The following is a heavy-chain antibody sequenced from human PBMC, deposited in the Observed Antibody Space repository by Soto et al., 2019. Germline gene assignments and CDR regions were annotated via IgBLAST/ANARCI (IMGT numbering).Heavy chain of an antibody. CDR2: TYYRSKWYN. CDR1: GESVSSSSVA. CDR3: GRSKGIYVDYFDY. Sequence: SQTLSLTCAISGESVSSSSVAWNWIRQSPSRGLEWLGRTYYRSKWYNDYAESVKSRIIIIPDTSKNQLSLHLNSVTPEDTAVYYCGRSKGIYVDYFDYWGQGTLVTVSS. D-gene: IGHD3-10*01. J-gene: IGHJ4*02. V-gene: IGHV6-1*01.